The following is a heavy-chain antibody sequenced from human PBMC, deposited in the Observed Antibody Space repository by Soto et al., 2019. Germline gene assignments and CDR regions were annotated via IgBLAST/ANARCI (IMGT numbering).Heavy chain of an antibody. J-gene: IGHJ4*02. Sequence: EVQLVESGGGFVQPGGSLRLSCAASGFTFSSYEMNWVRQAPGKGLEWISYISTSGSTIYYADYLKGRFTISRDNAKNSLYLQIDGLSAEDTAVYYCAREVERGIWMDYWGQGTLLSVSS. CDR1: GFTFSSYE. D-gene: IGHD3-16*01. V-gene: IGHV3-48*03. CDR3: AREVERGIWMDY. CDR2: ISTSGSTI.